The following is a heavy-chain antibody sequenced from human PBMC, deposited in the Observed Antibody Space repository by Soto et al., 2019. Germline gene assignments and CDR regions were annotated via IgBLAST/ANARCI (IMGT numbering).Heavy chain of an antibody. CDR2: IYYSGGTTYSGST. J-gene: IGHJ3*02. CDR1: GDSISNYY. CDR3: ASETTVIDAFDI. D-gene: IGHD4-17*01. V-gene: IGHV4-59*01. Sequence: QVQLQESGPGLVKPSETLSLTCTVSGDSISNYYWSWIRQPPGKGLEWIGYIYYSGGTTYSGSTNCNPSLKSRVTISIDTSKNQFSLKLSSVTAADTAVYYCASETTVIDAFDIWGQGTMVTVSS.